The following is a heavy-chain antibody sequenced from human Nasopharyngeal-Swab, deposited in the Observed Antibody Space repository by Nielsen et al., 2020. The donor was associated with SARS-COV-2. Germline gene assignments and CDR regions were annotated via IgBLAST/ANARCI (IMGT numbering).Heavy chain of an antibody. CDR3: ARDDRTTIFGVVIIQGYYGIDV. D-gene: IGHD3-3*01. V-gene: IGHV7-4-1*02. Sequence: WVREAPGQGLAWLGWINTNTGNPTYAQGFTGRFVFSLDTSVSTAYLQISSLKAEDTAVYYCARDDRTTIFGVVIIQGYYGIDVWGQGTTVTVSS. CDR2: INTNTGNP. J-gene: IGHJ6*02.